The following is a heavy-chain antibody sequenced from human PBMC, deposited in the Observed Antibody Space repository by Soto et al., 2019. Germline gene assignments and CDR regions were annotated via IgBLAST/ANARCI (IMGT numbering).Heavy chain of an antibody. V-gene: IGHV5-10-1*01. D-gene: IGHD2-2*02. CDR3: ARIPRCSSTSCYTTKRFDP. CDR1: GYSFTSYW. J-gene: IGHJ5*02. CDR2: IDPSDSYT. Sequence: AGESLKISCKGSGYSFTSYWISWVRQMPGKGLEWMGRIDPSDSYTNYSPSFQGHVTISADKSISTAYLQWSSLKASDTAMYYCARIPRCSSTSCYTTKRFDPWGQGTLVTVSS.